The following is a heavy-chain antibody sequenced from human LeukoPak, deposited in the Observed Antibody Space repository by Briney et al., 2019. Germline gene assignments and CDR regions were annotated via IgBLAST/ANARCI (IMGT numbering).Heavy chain of an antibody. J-gene: IGHJ4*02. V-gene: IGHV3-30*02. D-gene: IGHD2-15*01. CDR2: IQYDGSDI. CDR1: GFAFSTLG. Sequence: AGGSLRLSCAASGFAFSTLGMHWVRQAPGMGLEWVAFIQYDGSDIYYGDSVKGRFTISRDNSKNTLYLQMNSLRAEDTAVYYCAKDRWSSHFDYWGQGTLVTVSS. CDR3: AKDRWSSHFDY.